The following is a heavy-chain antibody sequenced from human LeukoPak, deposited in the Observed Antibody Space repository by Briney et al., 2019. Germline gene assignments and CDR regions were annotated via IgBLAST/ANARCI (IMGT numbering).Heavy chain of an antibody. V-gene: IGHV3-53*01. D-gene: IGHD3-10*01. Sequence: GGSLRLSCAASGFTVSSNYMSWVRQAPGKGLEWVSVIYSGGSTYYADSVKGRFTISRDNSKNTLYLQMNSLRAEDTAVYYCARCDITKSGSYLPDYWGQGTLVTVSS. CDR2: IYSGGST. J-gene: IGHJ4*02. CDR3: ARCDITKSGSYLPDY. CDR1: GFTVSSNY.